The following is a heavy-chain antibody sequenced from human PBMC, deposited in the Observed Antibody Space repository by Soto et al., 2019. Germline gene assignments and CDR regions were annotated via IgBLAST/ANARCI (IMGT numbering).Heavy chain of an antibody. D-gene: IGHD2-15*01. CDR2: IRSKANSYAT. CDR1: GFTFSGSA. Sequence: GGSLRLSCAASGFTFSGSAMHWVRQASGKGLEWVGRIRSKANSYATAYAASVKGRVTISRDDSKSTAYLQMNSLKTEDTAVYCGTRSGLGRSEFGYWGQQTLVTVSS. CDR3: TRSGLGRSEFGY. J-gene: IGHJ4*02. V-gene: IGHV3-73*01.